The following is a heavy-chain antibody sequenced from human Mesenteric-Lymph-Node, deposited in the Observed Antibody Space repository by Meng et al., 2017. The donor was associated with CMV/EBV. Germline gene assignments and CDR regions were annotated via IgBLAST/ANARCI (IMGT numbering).Heavy chain of an antibody. CDR2: ISSDGRST. D-gene: IGHD6-6*01. V-gene: IGHV3-74*01. CDR3: TREVSSSSSRCFDY. CDR1: GFTFDDYG. Sequence: GGSLRLSCTASGFTFDDYGMSWVRQAPGKGLVWVSRISSDGRSTTYADSVKGRFTISRDNAENTLYLQMNSLRAEDTAVYYCTREVSSSSSRCFDYWGQGTLVTVSS. J-gene: IGHJ4*02.